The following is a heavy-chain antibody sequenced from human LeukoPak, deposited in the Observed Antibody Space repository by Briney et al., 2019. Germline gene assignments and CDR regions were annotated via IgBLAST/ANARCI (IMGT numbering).Heavy chain of an antibody. CDR1: GYSISSGYY. J-gene: IGHJ4*02. D-gene: IGHD1-26*01. CDR2: IYHSGST. Sequence: SETLSLTRAVSGYSISSGYYWGWIRQPPGKGLEWIGSIYHSGSTYYNPSLKSRVTISVDTSKNQFSLKLSSVTAADTAVYYCARAERYSGSYYRDFDYWGQGTLVTVSS. CDR3: ARAERYSGSYYRDFDY. V-gene: IGHV4-38-2*01.